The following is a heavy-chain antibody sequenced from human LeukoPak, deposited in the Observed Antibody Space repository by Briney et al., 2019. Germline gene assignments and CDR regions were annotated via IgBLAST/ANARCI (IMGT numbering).Heavy chain of an antibody. Sequence: PGRSLRLSCAASGFTFSNAWMSWVRQAPGKGLEWVGRIKSKTDGGTTDYAAPVKGRFTISRDDSKNTLYLQMNSLKTEDTAVYYCTTDHDSSGYVFDYWGQGTLVTVSS. J-gene: IGHJ4*02. CDR1: GFTFSNAW. D-gene: IGHD3-22*01. CDR3: TTDHDSSGYVFDY. V-gene: IGHV3-15*01. CDR2: IKSKTDGGTT.